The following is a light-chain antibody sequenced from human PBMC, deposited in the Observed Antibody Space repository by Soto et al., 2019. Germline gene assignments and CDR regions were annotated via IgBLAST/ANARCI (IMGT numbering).Light chain of an antibody. V-gene: IGLV1-44*01. J-gene: IGLJ1*01. Sequence: QSVLSPPPPASGARGQRVTISCSGSSSNIGSNTVSWYQQFPGTAPKLLIYFNIQRPSGVPDRFSGSKSGTSASLAISGLQSEDEVYYYCAAWDDSLNGYVFGTEIKV. CDR3: AAWDDSLNGYV. CDR1: SSNIGSNT. CDR2: FNI.